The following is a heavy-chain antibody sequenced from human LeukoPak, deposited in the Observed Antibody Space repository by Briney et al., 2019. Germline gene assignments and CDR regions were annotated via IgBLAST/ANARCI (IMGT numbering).Heavy chain of an antibody. CDR2: ISSSSTYI. D-gene: IGHD1-26*01. J-gene: IGHJ3*02. V-gene: IGHV3-21*01. CDR3: ARSTLGARWAFDI. Sequence: PGGSLRLSCAASGFTFSSYSMTWVRQAPGKGLEWVSSISSSSTYIYYADSVKGRFTISRDNAKNTLYLQMNGLRAEDTAVYFCARSTLGARWAFDIWGQGTMVTVSS. CDR1: GFTFSSYS.